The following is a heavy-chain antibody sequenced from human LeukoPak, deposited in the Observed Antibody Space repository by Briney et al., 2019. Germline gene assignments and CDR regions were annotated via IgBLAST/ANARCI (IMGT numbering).Heavy chain of an antibody. V-gene: IGHV1-69*04. D-gene: IGHD2-15*01. J-gene: IGHJ4*02. CDR3: ARDHCSPGTCLGGH. CDR2: IIPSLDVA. Sequence: ASVKVSCKASGDTFIPYTFSWVRQAPGQGLEWIGRIIPSLDVANYAHKFQGRVTLSVDRDTATTYMEVTSLRSEDTAIYYCARDHCSPGTCLGGHWGQGTLVTVSS. CDR1: GDTFIPYT.